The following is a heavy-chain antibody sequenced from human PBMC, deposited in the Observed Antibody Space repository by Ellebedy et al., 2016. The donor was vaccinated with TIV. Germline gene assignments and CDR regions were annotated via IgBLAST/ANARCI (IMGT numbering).Heavy chain of an antibody. V-gene: IGHV3-33*08. CDR3: ARDRCGIYPRIFDY. Sequence: PGGSLRLSCAVSGFTFSTYAMHWVRQAPGKGLEWVTVIWYDGSIQYYADSVKGRFTVSKDISKNTLYLQMDSLRAEDTAVYYCARDRCGIYPRIFDYWGQGTLVTVSS. J-gene: IGHJ4*02. CDR1: GFTFSTYA. D-gene: IGHD1-1*01. CDR2: IWYDGSIQ.